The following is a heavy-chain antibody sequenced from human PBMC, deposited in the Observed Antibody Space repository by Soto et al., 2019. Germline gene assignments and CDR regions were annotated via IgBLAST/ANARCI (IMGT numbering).Heavy chain of an antibody. CDR3: AKDPRGVTIFGVVIRHDAFDI. D-gene: IGHD3-3*01. J-gene: IGHJ3*02. Sequence: GSLRLSCAASGFTFSSYAMSWVRQAPGKGLEWVSAISGSGGSTYYADSVKGRFTISRDNSKNTLYLQMNSLRAEDTAAYYCAKDPRGVTIFGVVIRHDAFDIWGQGTMVTVSS. V-gene: IGHV3-23*01. CDR2: ISGSGGST. CDR1: GFTFSSYA.